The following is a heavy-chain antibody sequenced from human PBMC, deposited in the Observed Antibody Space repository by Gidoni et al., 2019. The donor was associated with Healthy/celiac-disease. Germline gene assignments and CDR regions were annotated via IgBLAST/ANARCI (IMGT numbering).Heavy chain of an antibody. CDR2: IIPILGIA. J-gene: IGHJ3*02. CDR1: GGTFSSYA. D-gene: IGHD3-3*01. Sequence: QVQLVQSGAEVKKPGSSVKVSCTASGGTFSSYAISWVRQAPGQGLEWMGRIIPILGIANYAQKFQGRVTITADKSTSTAYMELSSLRSEDTAVYYCARDLTIFGVVLMGGAFDIWGQGTMVTVSS. CDR3: ARDLTIFGVVLMGGAFDI. V-gene: IGHV1-69*09.